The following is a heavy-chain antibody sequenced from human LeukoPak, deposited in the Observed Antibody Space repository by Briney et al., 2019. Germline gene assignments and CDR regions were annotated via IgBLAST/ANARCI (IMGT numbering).Heavy chain of an antibody. CDR2: TYYRSKWYN. CDR1: GDSVSSNSAT. Sequence: SQTLSLTCDISGDSVSSNSATWAWLRQSPSRGLEWLGRTYYRSKWYNDYAVSVKSRITINPDTSKNQFSPQLNSVTPEDTAVYYCARGSSSSSWYFDYWGQGTLVTVSS. CDR3: ARGSSSSSWYFDY. V-gene: IGHV6-1*01. J-gene: IGHJ4*02. D-gene: IGHD6-13*01.